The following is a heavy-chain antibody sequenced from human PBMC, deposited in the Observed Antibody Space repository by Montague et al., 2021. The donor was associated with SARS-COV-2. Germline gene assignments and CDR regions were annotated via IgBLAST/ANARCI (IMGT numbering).Heavy chain of an antibody. CDR2: INHSGST. CDR3: ARGQPPRITFGGIISYGLDV. D-gene: IGHD3-16*02. CDR1: GGSFSGYY. V-gene: IGHV4-34*01. Sequence: SETLSLTCAVYGGSFSGYYWTWIRQPPGKGLEWIGEINHSGSTNYNPSLKSRVTISVDTSKSQFSLKLRSVTAADTAVYYCARGQPPRITFGGIISYGLDVWGHGTPVTVSS. J-gene: IGHJ6*02.